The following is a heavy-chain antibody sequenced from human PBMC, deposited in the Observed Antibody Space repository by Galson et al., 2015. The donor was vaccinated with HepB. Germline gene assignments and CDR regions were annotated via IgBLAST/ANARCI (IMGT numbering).Heavy chain of an antibody. Sequence: SLRLSCAASGFTFSNYGMHWVRQAPGKGLEWVALISYDGSNKYYGDSVKGRFTISRDNSKNTLYLQLNSLRAEDTAVYYCAKDPHTTVVTPRKWYFDYWGQGTLVTVSS. D-gene: IGHD4-23*01. CDR2: ISYDGSNK. CDR1: GFTFSNYG. V-gene: IGHV3-30*18. J-gene: IGHJ4*02. CDR3: AKDPHTTVVTPRKWYFDY.